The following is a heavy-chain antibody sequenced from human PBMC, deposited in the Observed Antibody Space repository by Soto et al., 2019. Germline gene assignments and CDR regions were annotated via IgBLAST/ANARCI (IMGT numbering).Heavy chain of an antibody. CDR1: GFSLTTRGVG. V-gene: IGHV2-5*02. CDR2: IYWDDDK. D-gene: IGHD3-3*01. Sequence: QITLNESGPTVVKPAETLTLTCTFSGFSLTTRGVGVGWIRQSPGKAPEWLALIYWDDDKRYSASLKSRLTITKDTSKNQVVLTMASVDPADTATYYCPHRILRTVFGLVTTTAIYFDFWGQGTPVVVSS. CDR3: PHRILRTVFGLVTTTAIYFDF. J-gene: IGHJ4*02.